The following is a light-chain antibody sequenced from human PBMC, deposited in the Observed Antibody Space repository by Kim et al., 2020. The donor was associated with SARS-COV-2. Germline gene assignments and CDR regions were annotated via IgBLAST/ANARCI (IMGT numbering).Light chain of an antibody. V-gene: IGLV6-57*02. J-gene: IGLJ3*02. CDR1: SGSIASNY. CDR3: QSYDSSQWV. Sequence: KTVTISCTGRSGSIASNYVQWYQQRPGSAPTTVIYEDNQRPSGVPDRFSGSIDSSSNSASLTISGLKTEDEADYYCQSYDSSQWVFGGGTKLTVL. CDR2: EDN.